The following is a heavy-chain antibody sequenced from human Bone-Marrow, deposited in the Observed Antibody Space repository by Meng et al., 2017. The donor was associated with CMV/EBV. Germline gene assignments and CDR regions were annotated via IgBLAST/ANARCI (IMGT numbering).Heavy chain of an antibody. CDR2: VYYSGIT. V-gene: IGHV4-59*01. D-gene: IGHD2-2*01. Sequence: SETLSLTCTVSGGSIRSDYWSWIRQPPGKGLEWIGFVYYSGITNYNPSLKSRVTISVDTSNNQFSLKLNSVTAADTAVYYCVRALGYCSSSSCPGFYYFDYWGQGTRVTVSS. J-gene: IGHJ4*02. CDR3: VRALGYCSSSSCPGFYYFDY. CDR1: GGSIRSDY.